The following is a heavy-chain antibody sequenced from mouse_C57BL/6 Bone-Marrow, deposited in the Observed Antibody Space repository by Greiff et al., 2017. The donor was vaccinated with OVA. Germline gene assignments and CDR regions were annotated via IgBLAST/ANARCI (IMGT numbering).Heavy chain of an antibody. CDR1: GFTFSDFY. Sequence: DVQGVESGGGLVQSGRSLRLSCATSGFTFSDFYMEWVRQAPGKGLEWIAASRNKANDYTTEYSASVKGRFIVSRDTSQSILYLQMNALRAEDTAIYYCARDDYYWYFDVWGTGTTVTVSS. J-gene: IGHJ1*03. V-gene: IGHV7-1*01. CDR3: ARDDYYWYFDV. CDR2: SRNKANDYTT.